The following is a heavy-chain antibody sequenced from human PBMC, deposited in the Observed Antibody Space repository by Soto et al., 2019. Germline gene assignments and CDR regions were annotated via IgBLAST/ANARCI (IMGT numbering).Heavy chain of an antibody. CDR1: GGTFSSYT. V-gene: IGHV1-69*08. D-gene: IGHD6-13*01. J-gene: IGHJ4*02. CDR2: IIPILGIA. Sequence: QVQLVQSGAEVKKPGSSVKVSCKASGGTFSSYTISWVRQAPGQGLEWMGRIIPILGIANYAQKFQGRVTITADKATSTAYMELSSLRSEDTAVYYCARDRGYSSSRGGNGLDYWGQGTLVTASS. CDR3: ARDRGYSSSRGGNGLDY.